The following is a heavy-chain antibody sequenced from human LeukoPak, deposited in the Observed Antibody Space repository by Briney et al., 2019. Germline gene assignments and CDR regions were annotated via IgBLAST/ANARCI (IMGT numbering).Heavy chain of an antibody. CDR1: AFTYSSYE. J-gene: IGHJ4*02. V-gene: IGHV3-48*03. CDR2: IGDSGNTI. Sequence: GGSLRLSCAASAFTYSSYEMNWVRQAPGKGLEWVSYIGDSGNTIYYADSVKGRFTISRDNAKNSLYLQINSLRAEDTAVYYCAREGFFMVRGVIIRKGYFDYWGQGTLVTVSS. D-gene: IGHD3-10*01. CDR3: AREGFFMVRGVIIRKGYFDY.